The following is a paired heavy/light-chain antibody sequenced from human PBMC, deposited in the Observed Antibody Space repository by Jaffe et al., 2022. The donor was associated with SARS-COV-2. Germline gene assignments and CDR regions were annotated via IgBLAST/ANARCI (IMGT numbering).Light chain of an antibody. CDR1: SLRRYS. V-gene: IGLV3-19*01. CDR3: ESRDSNGKHWV. J-gene: IGLJ3*02. CDR2: GDN. Sequence: SSELTQDPAVSVALGHTVRITCQGDSLRRYSVTWYQQKPGQAPILVIYGDNQRPSGIPDRLSGSTSGDTASLTITGAQAEDEADYYCESRDSNGKHWVFGGGTKLTVL.
Heavy chain of an antibody. Sequence: QVQLQQWGAGLLKPSETLSLTCAVFGGSFSGHYYWTWIRQSPGKGLEWMGEINHAGVTNYNPSLRGRGTMSLDTSKNQFSLILTSVTAADTAVYFCARRDYQLLRDWGQGALVTVSS. J-gene: IGHJ4*02. CDR1: GGSFSGHY. V-gene: IGHV4-34*01. CDR3: ARRDYQLLRD. CDR2: INHAGVT. D-gene: IGHD2-15*01.